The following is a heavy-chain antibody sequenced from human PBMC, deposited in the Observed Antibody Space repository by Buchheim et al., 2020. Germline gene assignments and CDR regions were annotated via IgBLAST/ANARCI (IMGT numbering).Heavy chain of an antibody. CDR2: IKQDGSEK. CDR1: GFTLSSYW. J-gene: IGHJ4*02. Sequence: EVQLVESGGGLVQPGGSLRLSCAASGFTLSSYWMSWVRQAPGKGLEWVANIKQDGSEKYYVDSVKGRFTISRDNAKNSLYLQMKSLRAEDTAVYYCARDSPIAAGDYWGQGTL. D-gene: IGHD6-13*01. V-gene: IGHV3-7*01. CDR3: ARDSPIAAGDY.